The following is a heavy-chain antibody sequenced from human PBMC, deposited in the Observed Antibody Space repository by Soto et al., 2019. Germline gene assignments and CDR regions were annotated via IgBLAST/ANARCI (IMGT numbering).Heavy chain of an antibody. J-gene: IGHJ6*02. CDR1: GGSISSGDYY. CDR2: IYYSGST. Sequence: PSETLSLTCTVSGGSISSGDYYWSWIRQPPGKGLEWIGYIYYSGSTYYNPSLKSRVTISVDTSKNQFSLKLSSVTAADTAVYYCARGSVGTGTVPPYYYYYYGMDVWGQGTTVTVSS. V-gene: IGHV4-30-4*01. CDR3: ARGSVGTGTVPPYYYYYYGMDV. D-gene: IGHD1-7*01.